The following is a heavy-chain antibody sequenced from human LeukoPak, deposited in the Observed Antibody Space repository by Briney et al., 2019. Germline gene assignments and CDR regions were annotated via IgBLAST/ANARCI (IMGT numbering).Heavy chain of an antibody. V-gene: IGHV1-46*01. CDR2: INPSGGST. CDR3: AREEVCDSSGRGWFDP. J-gene: IGHJ5*02. CDR1: GYTFTSYY. Sequence: ASVKVSCKASGYTFTSYYMHWVRQAPGQGLEWMGIINPSGGSTSYAQKFQGRVTMTRDMSTSTVYMELSSLRSEDTAVYYCAREEVCDSSGRGWFDPWGQGTLVTVSS. D-gene: IGHD3-22*01.